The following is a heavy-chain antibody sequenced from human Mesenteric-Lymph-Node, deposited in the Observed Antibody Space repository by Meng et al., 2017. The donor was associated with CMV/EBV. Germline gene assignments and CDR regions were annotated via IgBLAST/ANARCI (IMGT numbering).Heavy chain of an antibody. D-gene: IGHD1-14*01. J-gene: IGHJ6*02. V-gene: IGHV3-23*01. CDR3: AKPESRGEPYYYYYVMDV. CDR2: ISGSGGST. CDR1: GFTFSSYA. Sequence: GGSLRLSCAASGFTFSSYAMSWVRQAPGKGLEWVSGISGSGGSTYYADSVKGRFTISRDNSKNTLYLQMNSLRAEDTAVYYCAKPESRGEPYYYYYVMDVWGQGTTVTVSS.